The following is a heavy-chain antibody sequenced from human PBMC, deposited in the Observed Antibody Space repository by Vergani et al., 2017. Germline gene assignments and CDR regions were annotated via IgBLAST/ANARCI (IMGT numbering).Heavy chain of an antibody. Sequence: EVQLLESGGGLVQPGGSLRLSCAASGFTFSSYAMSWVRQAPGKGLEWVSVIYSGGSTYYADSVKGRFTISRDNSKNTLYLQMNSLRAEDTAVYYCAREGGSYYRTYYYYYMDVWGKGTTVTVSS. CDR1: GFTFSSYA. CDR2: IYSGGST. D-gene: IGHD1-26*01. J-gene: IGHJ6*03. V-gene: IGHV3-66*01. CDR3: AREGGSYYRTYYYYYMDV.